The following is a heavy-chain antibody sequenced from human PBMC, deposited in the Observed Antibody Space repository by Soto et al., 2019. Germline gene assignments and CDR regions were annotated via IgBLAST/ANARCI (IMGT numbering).Heavy chain of an antibody. D-gene: IGHD3-10*01. J-gene: IGHJ4*02. Sequence: EAQLVETGGGLIQPGGSLRLSCAASGFTVSSNYMSWVRQAPGKGLEWVSVIYSGGSTYYTDSVKGRFTVSRDNSKNTLYLQMNSLRAEDTAVYYCAKDRGGYGSGSFDYWGQGTLVTVSS. CDR2: IYSGGST. V-gene: IGHV3-53*05. CDR1: GFTVSSNY. CDR3: AKDRGGYGSGSFDY.